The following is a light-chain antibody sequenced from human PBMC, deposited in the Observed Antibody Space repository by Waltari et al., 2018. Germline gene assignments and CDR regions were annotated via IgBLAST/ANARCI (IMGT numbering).Light chain of an antibody. CDR3: QQSSSTPPWT. Sequence: DIQLTQSPSFLSASVRDRVTITCRASQGISNYLAWYQQKPGKAPKLLIYSASTLQSGVPSRFSGSGSGTEFSLTISSLQPEDFATYYCQQSSSTPPWTFGQGTKVEIK. CDR2: SAS. V-gene: IGKV1-9*01. J-gene: IGKJ1*01. CDR1: QGISNY.